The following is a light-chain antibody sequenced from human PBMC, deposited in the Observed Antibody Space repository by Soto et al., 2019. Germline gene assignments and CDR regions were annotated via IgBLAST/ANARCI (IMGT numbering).Light chain of an antibody. J-gene: IGLJ2*01. CDR1: SSDVGSYNL. CDR2: EGS. Sequence: QSALTQPASVSGSPGQSITISCTGTSSDVGSYNLVSWYQQHPGKAPKLMIYEGSKRPSGVSNRFSVSKSGNTASLTISGLQAEDAAEYYCCSYAGRNVVFGGGTKLTVL. CDR3: CSYAGRNVV. V-gene: IGLV2-23*01.